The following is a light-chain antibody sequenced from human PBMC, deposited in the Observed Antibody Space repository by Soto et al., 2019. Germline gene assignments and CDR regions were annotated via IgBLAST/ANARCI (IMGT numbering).Light chain of an antibody. CDR1: QSVPNN. CDR2: EES. Sequence: IDLTQSPSFLSASVGDRATITLRPSQSVPNNMAWYQQKPGKPPKLLIYEESTLRSGVPSRFSGRKSATQFTLTIDSLQHEDFATYYCQQVKTYPRTFGGGTNVDIK. CDR3: QQVKTYPRT. V-gene: IGKV1-9*01. J-gene: IGKJ4*01.